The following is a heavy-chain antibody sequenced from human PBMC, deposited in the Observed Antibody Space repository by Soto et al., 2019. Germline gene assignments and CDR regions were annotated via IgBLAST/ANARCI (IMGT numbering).Heavy chain of an antibody. J-gene: IGHJ6*03. V-gene: IGHV3-23*01. CDR1: GFTFSSYA. CDR3: AKDGTNDDFWSGYYQYYYYYYMDV. CDR2: ISGSGGST. D-gene: IGHD3-3*01. Sequence: EVQRLESGGGLVQPGGSLRLSCAASGFTFSSYAMSWVRQAPGKGLEWVSAISGSGGSTYYADSVKGRFTISRDNYKNTLYLQMNSLRAEDTAVYYCAKDGTNDDFWSGYYQYYYYYYMDVWGKGTTVTVSS.